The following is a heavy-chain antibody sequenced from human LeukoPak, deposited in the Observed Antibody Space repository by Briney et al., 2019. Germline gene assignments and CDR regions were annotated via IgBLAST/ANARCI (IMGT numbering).Heavy chain of an antibody. J-gene: IGHJ4*02. CDR1: GFSFSTYW. V-gene: IGHV3-74*01. D-gene: IGHD6-19*01. CDR2: ISSDGSST. Sequence: GGSLRLSCAASGFSFSTYWMHWVRQAPGKGLVWVSRISSDGSSTTYADSVQGRFTISRDNAKNSLYLQMNSLRAEDTAVYYCARAPYSSGWVTGPGYWGQGTLVTVSS. CDR3: ARAPYSSGWVTGPGY.